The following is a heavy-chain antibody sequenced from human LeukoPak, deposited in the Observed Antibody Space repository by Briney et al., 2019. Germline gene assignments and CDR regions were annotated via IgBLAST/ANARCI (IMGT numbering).Heavy chain of an antibody. CDR1: GFTFSSYA. V-gene: IGHV3-74*01. J-gene: IGHJ4*02. Sequence: GGSLRLSCTASGFTFSSYAMSWVRQAPGKGLVWVSRINSDGSSTSYADSVKGRFTISRDNAKNSLYLQMNSLRAEDTAVYYCARDLWELPYYGLDYWGQGTLVTVSS. CDR3: ARDLWELPYYGLDY. CDR2: INSDGSST. D-gene: IGHD1-26*01.